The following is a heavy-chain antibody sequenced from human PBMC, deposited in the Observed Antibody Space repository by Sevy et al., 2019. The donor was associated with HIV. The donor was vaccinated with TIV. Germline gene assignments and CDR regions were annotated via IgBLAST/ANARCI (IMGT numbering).Heavy chain of an antibody. CDR3: ARDRNNYDSSGYPKGMDV. D-gene: IGHD3-22*01. V-gene: IGHV1-18*01. Sequence: ASVKVSCKASGYTFTRYGITWVRLAPGQGLEWMGWTSAYNGNTNYAQKVQGRVTMTTDMSTSTAYMELRSLKSDDTAMYYCARDRNNYDSSGYPKGMDVWGQGTTVTVSS. CDR2: TSAYNGNT. J-gene: IGHJ6*02. CDR1: GYTFTRYG.